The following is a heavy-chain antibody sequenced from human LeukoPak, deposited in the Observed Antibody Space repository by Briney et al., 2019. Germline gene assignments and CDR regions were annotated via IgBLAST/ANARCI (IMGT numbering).Heavy chain of an antibody. CDR2: ISSNGGST. Sequence: GGSLRLSCSVSGFTFSCYAKHWDRQAPGKGLEYVSSISSNGGSTYYADSVKGRFTISRDNSKNTLYLQMSSLRGEVTAVYYCVNDPYFDYWGQGTLVTVPS. V-gene: IGHV3-64D*09. CDR1: GFTFSCYA. CDR3: VNDPYFDY. J-gene: IGHJ4*02.